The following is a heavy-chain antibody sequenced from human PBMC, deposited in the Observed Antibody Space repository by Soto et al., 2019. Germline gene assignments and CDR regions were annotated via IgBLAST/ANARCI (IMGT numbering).Heavy chain of an antibody. CDR1: GGSISSYY. CDR2: IYYSGST. D-gene: IGHD3-3*01. V-gene: IGHV4-59*08. J-gene: IGHJ3*02. CDR3: ARHRTYYDFWSGYGDAFGI. Sequence: SETLSLTCTVSGGSISSYYWSWIRQPPGKGLEWIGYIYYSGSTNYNPSLKSRVTISVDTSKNQFSLKLSSVTAADTAVYYCARHRTYYDFWSGYGDAFGIWGQGTMVTVSS.